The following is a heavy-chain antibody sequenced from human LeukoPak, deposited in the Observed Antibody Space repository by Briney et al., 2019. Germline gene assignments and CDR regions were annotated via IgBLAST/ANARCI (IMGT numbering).Heavy chain of an antibody. CDR3: ARDRENYYDSSGYYDY. D-gene: IGHD3-22*01. CDR2: ISYDGSNK. V-gene: IGHV3-30-3*01. CDR1: GFTFSSYA. Sequence: GRSLRLSCAASGFTFSSYAMHWVRQAPGKGLEWVAVISYDGSNKYYADSVKRRFTISRDNSKNTLYLQMNSLRAEDTAVYYCARDRENYYDSSGYYDYWGQGTLVTVSS. J-gene: IGHJ4*02.